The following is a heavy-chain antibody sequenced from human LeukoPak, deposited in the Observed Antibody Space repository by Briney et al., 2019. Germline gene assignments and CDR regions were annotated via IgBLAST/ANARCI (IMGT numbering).Heavy chain of an antibody. CDR1: GSSINNYW. Sequence: AGGSLRLSCAVSGSSINNYWMHWVRQAPGKGLVWVSRINSDGRSTTYADSVKGRFTISRDNAKNTLYLQVNSLTVEDTAIYYCTINRDPGAYGKFDPWGRGTLVTVSS. CDR2: INSDGRST. D-gene: IGHD3-16*01. J-gene: IGHJ5*02. V-gene: IGHV3-74*03. CDR3: TINRDPGAYGKFDP.